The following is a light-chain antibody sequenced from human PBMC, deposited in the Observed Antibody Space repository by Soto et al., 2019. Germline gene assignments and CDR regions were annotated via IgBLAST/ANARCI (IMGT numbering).Light chain of an antibody. CDR1: QSVSSSY. V-gene: IGKV3-20*01. CDR2: GAS. J-gene: IGKJ1*01. Sequence: EVVLTQSPGTLSLSPGERATLSSRASQSVSSSYLAWYQQKPGQAPRLLIYGASSRATGIPDRFSGSGSGTDFTLTISRLEPEDFAVYYCQQYAGSRTFGQGTKVEIK. CDR3: QQYAGSRT.